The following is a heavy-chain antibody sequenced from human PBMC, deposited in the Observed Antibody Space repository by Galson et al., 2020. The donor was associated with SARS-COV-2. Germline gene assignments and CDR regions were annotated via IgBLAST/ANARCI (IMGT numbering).Heavy chain of an antibody. Sequence: ESGPTLVKPTETLTLTCTVSGFSLSNRMGVSWIRQPPGKALEWLAYIFSNDGKSYSTSLKSRLTISEDTSKSQVVLTMTNMDPADTATYYCARTRTRMLLWLGYYGMDVWGQGTTVTVSS. CDR3: ARTRTRMLLWLGYYGMDV. CDR1: GFSLSNRMG. V-gene: IGHV2-26*01. CDR2: IFSNDGK. D-gene: IGHD3-10*01. J-gene: IGHJ6*02.